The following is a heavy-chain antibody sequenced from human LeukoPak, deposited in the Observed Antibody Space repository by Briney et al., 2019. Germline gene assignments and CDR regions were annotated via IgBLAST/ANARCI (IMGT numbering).Heavy chain of an antibody. D-gene: IGHD1-7*01. CDR1: GFSFNTYG. J-gene: IGHJ4*02. CDR3: ARELDGAFEPLGYFDF. CDR2: IRFDAAKR. V-gene: IGHV3-30*02. Sequence: PGGSLRLSCAASGFSFNTYGMHWVRQAPGKGLEWVAFIRFDAAKRNYADSVKGRFTISRDNSKNTLYLQMNSLRPEDTALYYCARELDGAFEPLGYFDFWGQGTLVTVSS.